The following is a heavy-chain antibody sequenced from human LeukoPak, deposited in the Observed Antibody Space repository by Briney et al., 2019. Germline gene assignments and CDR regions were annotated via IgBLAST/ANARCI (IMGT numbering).Heavy chain of an antibody. CDR2: INHSGST. CDR3: ARWSTPLHYYYYYGMDV. J-gene: IGHJ6*02. CDR1: GGSVSSGSYY. Sequence: PSETLSLTCTVSGGSVSSGSYYWSWIRQPPGKGLEWIGEINHSGSTNYNPSLKSRVTISVDTSKNQFSLKLSSVTAADTAVYYCARWSTPLHYYYYYGMDVWGQGTTVTVSS. V-gene: IGHV4-39*07.